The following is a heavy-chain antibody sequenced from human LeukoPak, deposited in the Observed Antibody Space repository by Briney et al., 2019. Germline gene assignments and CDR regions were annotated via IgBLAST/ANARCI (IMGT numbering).Heavy chain of an antibody. V-gene: IGHV2-5*01. CDR3: AHSPGIYGSGSFLLGVGNWFDP. CDR1: GFSLSTSGVG. CDR2: IYWNDDK. D-gene: IGHD3-10*01. Sequence: SGPTLLNPTQTLTLTCTFSGFSLSTSGVGVGWIRQPPGKALEWLALIYWNDDKRYSPSLKSRLTITKDTSKNQVVLTMTNMDPVDTATYYCAHSPGIYGSGSFLLGVGNWFDPWGQGTLVTVSS. J-gene: IGHJ5*02.